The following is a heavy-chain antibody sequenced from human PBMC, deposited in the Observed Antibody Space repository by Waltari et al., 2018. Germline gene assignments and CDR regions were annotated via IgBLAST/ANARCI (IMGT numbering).Heavy chain of an antibody. V-gene: IGHV3-53*01. CDR3: ARAGGMDDHLAFGMDV. D-gene: IGHD2-2*03. Sequence: EVQLVESGGGLIQPGGSLRLSCAASGFTVSSNYMSWVRQAPGKGLEWVSVIYSGGSTYYADSVKGRFTISRDKSKNTLYLQMNSLRAEDTAVYYCARAGGMDDHLAFGMDVWGQGTTVTVSS. CDR1: GFTVSSNY. CDR2: IYSGGST. J-gene: IGHJ6*02.